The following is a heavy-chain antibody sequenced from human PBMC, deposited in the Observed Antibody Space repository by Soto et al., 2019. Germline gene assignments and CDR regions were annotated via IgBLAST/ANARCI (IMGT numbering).Heavy chain of an antibody. CDR1: GFTFSSYA. D-gene: IGHD3-16*02. CDR2: ISGSGDSK. Sequence: PGGSLRLSCAASGFTFSSYALSWVRQGPGKGLEWVSGISGSGDSKHYSDSLKGRITISRDNSKNTLFLQMNGLRAEDTAVYYCARIPFDHVWGTDRYSPNFDYWGQGTQVTVSS. J-gene: IGHJ4*02. V-gene: IGHV3-23*01. CDR3: ARIPFDHVWGTDRYSPNFDY.